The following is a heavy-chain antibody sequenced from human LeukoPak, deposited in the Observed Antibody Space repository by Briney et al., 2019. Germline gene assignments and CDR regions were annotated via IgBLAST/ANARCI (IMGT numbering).Heavy chain of an antibody. J-gene: IGHJ4*02. CDR3: ARVAAAAGTGLYFDY. Sequence: PSETLSLTCTVSGGSISSYYWGWIRQPPGKGLEWIGYIYYSGSTNYNPSLKSRVTISVDTSKNQFSLKLSSVTAADTAVYYCARVAAAAGTGLYFDYWGQGTLVTVSS. CDR2: IYYSGST. CDR1: GGSISSYY. V-gene: IGHV4-59*01. D-gene: IGHD6-13*01.